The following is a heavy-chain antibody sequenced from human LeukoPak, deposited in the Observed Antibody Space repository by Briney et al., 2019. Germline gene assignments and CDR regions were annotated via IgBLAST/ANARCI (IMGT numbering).Heavy chain of an antibody. V-gene: IGHV3-9*01. CDR2: ISWNSGSI. CDR1: GFTFDDYA. CDR3: AKDIGCSSTSCYPPSFHYYGMDV. J-gene: IGHJ6*02. Sequence: PGGSLRLSCAASGFTFDDYAMHWVRQAPGKGLEWVSGISWNSGSIGYADSVKGRFTISRDNAKNSLYLQMNSLRAEDTALYYCAKDIGCSSTSCYPPSFHYYGMDVWGQGTTVTVSS. D-gene: IGHD2-2*01.